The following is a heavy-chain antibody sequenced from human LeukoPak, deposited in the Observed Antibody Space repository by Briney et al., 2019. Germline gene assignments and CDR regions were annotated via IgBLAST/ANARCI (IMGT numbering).Heavy chain of an antibody. V-gene: IGHV3-66*01. Sequence: GGSLRLSCAVPGFSISSTYMSWVRQAPGKGLEWVSVIYSGGSTYYADSVKGRFTISRDNSKNTLYLQMNSLRAEDTAVYYCARESNYDYWGQGTLVTVSS. CDR2: IYSGGST. CDR1: GFSISSTY. D-gene: IGHD2/OR15-2a*01. J-gene: IGHJ4*02. CDR3: ARESNYDY.